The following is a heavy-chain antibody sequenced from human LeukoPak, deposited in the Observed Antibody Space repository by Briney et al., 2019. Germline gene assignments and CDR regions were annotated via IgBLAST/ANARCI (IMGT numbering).Heavy chain of an antibody. Sequence: GGSLRLSCAASGFTFSSYSMNWVRQAPGKGLEWVAVISYDGSNKYYADSVKGRFTISRDNSKNTLYLQMNSLRAEDTAVYYCARVSPEGYWGQGTLVTVSS. CDR3: ARVSPEGY. J-gene: IGHJ4*02. V-gene: IGHV3-30*03. CDR1: GFTFSSYS. CDR2: ISYDGSNK. D-gene: IGHD1-14*01.